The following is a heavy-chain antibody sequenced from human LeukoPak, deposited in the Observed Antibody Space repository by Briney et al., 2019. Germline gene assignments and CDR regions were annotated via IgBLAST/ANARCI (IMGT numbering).Heavy chain of an antibody. D-gene: IGHD3-10*01. CDR1: GYXLTELS. Sequence: ASVKVSCKVSGYXLTELSMHWVRQAPGKGLEWLGGFDPEDGETIYAQKFQGRVTMTEDTSTDTAYMELSSLRSEDTAVYYCVTVRRYYYGSGSHGDYWGQGTLVTVSS. J-gene: IGHJ4*02. V-gene: IGHV1-24*01. CDR3: VTVRRYYYGSGSHGDY. CDR2: FDPEDGET.